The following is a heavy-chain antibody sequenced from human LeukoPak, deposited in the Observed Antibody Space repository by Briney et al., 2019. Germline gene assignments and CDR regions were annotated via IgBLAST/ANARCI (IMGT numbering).Heavy chain of an antibody. D-gene: IGHD5-18*01. CDR2: IYYTGST. Sequence: SETLSLTCTVSGGCIGKYYWSGIRQPPGKGLEGVGWIYYTGSTNYNPSLKSRVTVSLDTSRSQFSLKLSSVTASDTAVYYCARSGYSYGTGYYFDYWGQGTLVTVSS. J-gene: IGHJ4*02. CDR3: ARSGYSYGTGYYFDY. V-gene: IGHV4-59*08. CDR1: GGCIGKYY.